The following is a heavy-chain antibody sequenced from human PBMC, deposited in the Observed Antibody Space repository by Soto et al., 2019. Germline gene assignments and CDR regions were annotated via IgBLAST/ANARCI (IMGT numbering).Heavy chain of an antibody. Sequence: QVQLVQSGAEVREPGSSVKVSCKASGGTFSSYRINWVRQAPGQGLEWVGGIVPIYRTADYAQKFQGRVSITADESARTTYLELSSLKSQDTAVYYCPRDSGAKLSSSWGQGTLVTVSS. V-gene: IGHV1-69*01. CDR2: IVPIYRTA. J-gene: IGHJ4*02. D-gene: IGHD6-13*01. CDR1: GGTFSSYR. CDR3: PRDSGAKLSSS.